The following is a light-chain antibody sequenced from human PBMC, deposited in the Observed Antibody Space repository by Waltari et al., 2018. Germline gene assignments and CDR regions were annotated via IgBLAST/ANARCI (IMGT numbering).Light chain of an antibody. Sequence: DIVLTPSPDSLVVSLGERATINCTSSQSVLYNSNNKNYLAWYQPKAGQPPKLLIYWASTRESGVPDRFRGSGSGTDFSLTISSLQAEDVAVYYCHQYYSTPWTFGQGTKVEI. CDR1: QSVLYNSNNKNY. CDR3: HQYYSTPWT. CDR2: WAS. J-gene: IGKJ1*01. V-gene: IGKV4-1*01.